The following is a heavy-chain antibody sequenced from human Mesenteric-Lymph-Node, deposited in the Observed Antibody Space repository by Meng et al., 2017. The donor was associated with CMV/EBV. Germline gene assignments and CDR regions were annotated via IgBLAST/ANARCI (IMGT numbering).Heavy chain of an antibody. D-gene: IGHD3-10*01. V-gene: IGHV4-30-2*01. CDR2: IFYTGST. CDR3: ANDYGSGSYRFDY. CDR1: GGSGINGDHS. J-gene: IGHJ4*02. Sequence: VFGGSGINGDHSWSWVRQPPGRGLELLGYIFYTGSTYYNPSLKGRVTMSMDRSKNQFSLKLTSVTAADTAVYYCANDYGSGSYRFDYWGQGTLVTVSS.